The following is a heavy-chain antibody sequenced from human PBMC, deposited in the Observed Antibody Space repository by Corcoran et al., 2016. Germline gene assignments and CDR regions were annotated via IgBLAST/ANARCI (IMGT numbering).Heavy chain of an antibody. CDR2: MNPNSGNT. Sequence: QVQLVQSGAEVKKPGASVKVSCKASGYTFTSYDINWVRQATGQGLEWMGWMNPNSGNTGYAQKFQGRVTMTRNTSISTAYMELSSLRSEDTAVYYCGRGRIYYDYVWGRNYYYGMDVWGQGTTVTVSS. CDR3: GRGRIYYDYVWGRNYYYGMDV. V-gene: IGHV1-8*01. D-gene: IGHD3-16*01. J-gene: IGHJ6*02. CDR1: GYTFTSYD.